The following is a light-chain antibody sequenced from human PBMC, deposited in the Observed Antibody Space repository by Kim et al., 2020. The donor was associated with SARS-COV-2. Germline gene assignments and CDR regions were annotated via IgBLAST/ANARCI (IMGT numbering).Light chain of an antibody. J-gene: IGKJ3*01. V-gene: IGKV3-15*01. CDR2: GAS. Sequence: PGERATPSGRSRQSISNNLAWYRQKPGQAPRLRIYGASTRATGIPARFSGSGSGTEFTLTISSLQSEDFAVYYCQQYNNWPPIFTFGPGTKVDIK. CDR1: QSISNN. CDR3: QQYNNWPPIFT.